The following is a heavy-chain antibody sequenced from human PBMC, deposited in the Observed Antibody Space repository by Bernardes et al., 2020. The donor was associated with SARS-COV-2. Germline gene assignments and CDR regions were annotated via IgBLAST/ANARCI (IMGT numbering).Heavy chain of an antibody. CDR1: GFTFSDYY. D-gene: IGHD6-19*01. CDR2: ISSSGSTI. J-gene: IGHJ4*02. V-gene: IGHV3-11*01. Sequence: GGSLRLSCAASGFTFSDYYMSWIRQAPGKGLEWVSYISSSGSTIYYADSVKGRFTISRDNAKNSLYLQMNSLRAEDTAVYYCASPRRYSSGWYPDYWGQGTLVTVSS. CDR3: ASPRRYSSGWYPDY.